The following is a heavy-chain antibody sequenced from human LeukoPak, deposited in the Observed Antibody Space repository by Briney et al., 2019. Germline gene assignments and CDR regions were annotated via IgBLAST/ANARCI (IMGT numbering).Heavy chain of an antibody. CDR1: GGSISSSSYY. D-gene: IGHD4-11*01. Sequence: SETLSLTCTVSGGSISSSSYYWSWIRQPPGKGLEWIGYIYYSGSTNYNPSLKSRVTISVDTSKNQFSLKLSSVTAADTAVYYCARGRVSSSTWYSTYYYFFYMDFWGKGTTVTVSS. CDR3: ARGRVSSSTWYSTYYYFFYMDF. CDR2: IYYSGST. V-gene: IGHV4-61*01. J-gene: IGHJ6*03.